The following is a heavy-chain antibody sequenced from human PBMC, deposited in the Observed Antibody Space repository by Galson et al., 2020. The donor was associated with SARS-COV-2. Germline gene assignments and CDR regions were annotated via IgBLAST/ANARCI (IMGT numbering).Heavy chain of an antibody. J-gene: IGHJ6*03. V-gene: IGHV4-38-2*02. CDR1: GYSISSGYF. CDR2: IYHSGAT. CDR3: ARGGSRPIMVFDYYYFYMDV. Sequence: SETLSLTCLVSGYSISSGYFWGWIRPPPGEGLEWLGSIYHSGATLYNPSLRSRLSMSVDTSKNQFSLKLSSVTAADTAVYYCARGGSRPIMVFDYYYFYMDVWGKGTTVTVSS. D-gene: IGHD2-8*01.